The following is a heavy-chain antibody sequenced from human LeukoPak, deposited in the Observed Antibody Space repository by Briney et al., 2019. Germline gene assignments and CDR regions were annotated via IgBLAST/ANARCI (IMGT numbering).Heavy chain of an antibody. D-gene: IGHD3-10*01. CDR3: AKDDGWFGELLPFDY. Sequence: GGSLRLSCAASGFTFSSYAMSWVRQAPGKGLEWVSAISGSGGSTYYADSVKGRFTISRDNSKNTLYLQRNSLRAEDTAVYYCAKDDGWFGELLPFDYWGQGTLVTVSS. CDR2: ISGSGGST. J-gene: IGHJ4*02. V-gene: IGHV3-23*01. CDR1: GFTFSSYA.